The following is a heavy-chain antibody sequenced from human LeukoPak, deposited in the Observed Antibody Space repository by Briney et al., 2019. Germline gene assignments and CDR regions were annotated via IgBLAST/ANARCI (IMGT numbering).Heavy chain of an antibody. CDR1: GGSISSGSYY. V-gene: IGHV4-61*02. D-gene: IGHD1-26*01. CDR3: ASTAGSGSFLDY. CDR2: IYTSGST. Sequence: SETLSLTCTVSGGSISSGSYYWSWIRQPAGKGLEWIGRIYTSGSTNYNPSLKSRVTISVDTSKNQFSLKLSSVTAADTAVYYCASTAGSGSFLDYWGQGTLVTVSS. J-gene: IGHJ4*02.